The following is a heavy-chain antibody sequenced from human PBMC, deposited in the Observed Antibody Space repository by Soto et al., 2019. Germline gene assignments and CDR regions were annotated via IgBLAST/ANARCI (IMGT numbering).Heavy chain of an antibody. D-gene: IGHD1-26*01. CDR1: GYTFTSYG. CDR2: ISAYNGNT. Sequence: ASVKVSCKASGYTFTSYGISWVRQAPGQGLEWMGWISAYNGNTNYAQKLQGRVTMTTDTSTSTAYLELRSLRSDDTAVYYCARGSSIVGATALDYWGHGTLVTVSS. V-gene: IGHV1-18*01. J-gene: IGHJ4*01. CDR3: ARGSSIVGATALDY.